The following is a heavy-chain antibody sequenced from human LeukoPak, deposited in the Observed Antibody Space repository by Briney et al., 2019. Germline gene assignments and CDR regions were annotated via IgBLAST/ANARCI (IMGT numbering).Heavy chain of an antibody. Sequence: GGSLRLSCAASGFTFSNLGMHWVRQAPGKGLEWVALIWFDGSDKKYADSVKGRFTISRDNSKDTLFLQMNSLRVEDTAVYYCVRDNGPEQLALDLWGQGTLVTVSS. CDR3: VRDNGPEQLALDL. D-gene: IGHD6-6*01. J-gene: IGHJ5*02. V-gene: IGHV3-33*01. CDR2: IWFDGSDK. CDR1: GFTFSNLG.